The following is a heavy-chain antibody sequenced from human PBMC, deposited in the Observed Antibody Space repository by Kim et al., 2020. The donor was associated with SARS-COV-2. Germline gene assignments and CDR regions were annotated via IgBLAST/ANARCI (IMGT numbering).Heavy chain of an antibody. CDR1: GGSISSYY. J-gene: IGHJ3*02. Sequence: SETLSPTCTVSGGSISSYYWSWIRQPPGKGLEWIGYIYFSGSTNYNPSLKSRVTISVDTSKNQFSLKLSSVTAADTAVYYCARRGGTGDMLVAFDIWGQGTMVTVSS. D-gene: IGHD7-27*01. CDR3: ARRGGTGDMLVAFDI. CDR2: IYFSGST. V-gene: IGHV4-59*08.